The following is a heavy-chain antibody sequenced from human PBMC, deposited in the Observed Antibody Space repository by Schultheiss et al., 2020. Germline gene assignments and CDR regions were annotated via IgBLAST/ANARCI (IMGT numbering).Heavy chain of an antibody. V-gene: IGHV1-69*04. Sequence: SVKVSCKASGGTFSSYAISWVRQAPGQGLEWMGRIIPILGIANYAQKFQGRVTITADESTSTAYMELSSLRSEDTAVYYCASRGWEPDYYYYYMDVWGKGTTVTVSS. CDR3: ASRGWEPDYYYYYMDV. CDR2: IIPILGIA. CDR1: GGTFSSYA. J-gene: IGHJ6*03. D-gene: IGHD1-26*01.